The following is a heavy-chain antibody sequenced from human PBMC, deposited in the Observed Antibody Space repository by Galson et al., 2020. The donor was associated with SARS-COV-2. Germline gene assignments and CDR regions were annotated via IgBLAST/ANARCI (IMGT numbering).Heavy chain of an antibody. CDR3: ARDLILWFGEPSGYMDV. CDR1: GFTFSSYA. Sequence: GESLKISCAASGFTFSSYAMHWVRQAPGKGLEWVAVISYDGSNKYYADSVKGRFTISRDNSKNTLYLQMNSLRAEDTAVYYCARDLILWFGEPSGYMDVWGKGTTVTISS. J-gene: IGHJ6*03. CDR2: ISYDGSNK. D-gene: IGHD3-10*01. V-gene: IGHV3-30*04.